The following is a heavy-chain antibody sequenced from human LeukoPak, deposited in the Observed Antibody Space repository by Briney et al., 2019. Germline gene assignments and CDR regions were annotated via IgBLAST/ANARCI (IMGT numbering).Heavy chain of an antibody. Sequence: SETLSLTCTVSGGSISSSSSYWGWIRQPPGKGLEWIGSIYCSGSTYYNPSLKSRVTISVDTSKNQFSLKLSSVTAADTAVYYCARGTFGVSNFDYWGQGTLVTVSS. CDR2: IYCSGST. V-gene: IGHV4-39*07. CDR1: GGSISSSSSY. J-gene: IGHJ4*02. D-gene: IGHD3-3*01. CDR3: ARGTFGVSNFDY.